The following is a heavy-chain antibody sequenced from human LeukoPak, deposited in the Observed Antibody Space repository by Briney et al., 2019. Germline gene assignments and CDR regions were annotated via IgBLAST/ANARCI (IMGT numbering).Heavy chain of an antibody. V-gene: IGHV4-39*01. CDR1: GGSISSRGYY. CDR3: ARVDSSRNWFDP. D-gene: IGHD6-13*01. CDR2: IYYSGTT. J-gene: IGHJ5*02. Sequence: PSETLSLTCTVSGGSISSRGYYWSWIRQPPGKGLEWIGSIYYSGTTYYNPSLKSRVTISVDTSKNQFSLKLSAVTAADTAVYYCARVDSSRNWFDPWGQGTLVTVSS.